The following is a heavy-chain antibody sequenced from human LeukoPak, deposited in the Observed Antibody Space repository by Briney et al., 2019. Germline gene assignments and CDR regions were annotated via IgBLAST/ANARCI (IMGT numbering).Heavy chain of an antibody. Sequence: EGSLRLSCAASGFTFSSYAMSWVRQAPGKGLEWVSAISGSGGSTYYADSVKGRFTISRDNSKNTLYLQMNSLRAEDTAVYYCAKADRGIAAAGTDYWGQGTLVTVSS. D-gene: IGHD6-13*01. J-gene: IGHJ4*02. V-gene: IGHV3-23*01. CDR2: ISGSGGST. CDR1: GFTFSSYA. CDR3: AKADRGIAAAGTDY.